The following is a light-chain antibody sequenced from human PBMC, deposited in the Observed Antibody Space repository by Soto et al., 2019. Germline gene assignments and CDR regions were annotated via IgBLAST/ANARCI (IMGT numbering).Light chain of an antibody. CDR3: QQFYNWPRT. CDR1: QSVSSN. Sequence: EIVMTQSPGTLSVSQGERATLSCRASQSVSSNLAWYQQEPGQAPRLLIYGASTRATGIPARCSGSGSETEFTLTISSLQSEDFAVYYCQQFYNWPRTFGQGTKV. J-gene: IGKJ1*01. V-gene: IGKV3-15*01. CDR2: GAS.